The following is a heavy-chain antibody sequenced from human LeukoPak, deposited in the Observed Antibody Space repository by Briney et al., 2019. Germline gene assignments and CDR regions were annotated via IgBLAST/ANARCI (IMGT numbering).Heavy chain of an antibody. Sequence: RSSETLSLTCTVSGGSISSSGHYWGWIRQPPGKGLEWIGSIYYSGSTYYNPSLKSRVTISVDTSKNQFSLKLSSVTAADTAVYYCARCIQYCSGGSCYRLFDYWGQGTLVTVSS. D-gene: IGHD2-15*01. J-gene: IGHJ4*02. V-gene: IGHV4-39*01. CDR1: GGSISSSGHY. CDR3: ARCIQYCSGGSCYRLFDY. CDR2: IYYSGST.